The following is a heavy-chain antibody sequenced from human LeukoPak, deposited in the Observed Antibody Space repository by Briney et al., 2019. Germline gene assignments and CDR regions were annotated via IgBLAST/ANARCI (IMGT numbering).Heavy chain of an antibody. J-gene: IGHJ4*02. Sequence: SETLSLTCAIYGGSFGGYYWSWIRQPPGKGLEWTGEIDHSGSTNYNPSLKSRVTISVDTSKNHFSLKLSSVTAADTAVYYCAGPGAGDLDYWGQGTLVTVSS. CDR3: AGPGAGDLDY. V-gene: IGHV4-34*01. CDR2: IDHSGST. CDR1: GGSFGGYY. D-gene: IGHD3-10*01.